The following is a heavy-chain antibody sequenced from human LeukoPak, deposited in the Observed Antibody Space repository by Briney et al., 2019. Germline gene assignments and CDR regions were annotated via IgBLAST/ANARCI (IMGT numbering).Heavy chain of an antibody. D-gene: IGHD5-18*01. CDR3: ARLFGYRDNYFDY. CDR1: GVFISSSGYY. Sequence: SETLSLTCTVSGVFISSSGYYWAWIRQPPGKGLECIGSVYYGGSSYYDPSLKSRVTISLDTSKNQFSLKLSSVTAADTAVYYCARLFGYRDNYFDYWGQGTLVTVSS. J-gene: IGHJ4*02. CDR2: VYYGGSS. V-gene: IGHV4-39*01.